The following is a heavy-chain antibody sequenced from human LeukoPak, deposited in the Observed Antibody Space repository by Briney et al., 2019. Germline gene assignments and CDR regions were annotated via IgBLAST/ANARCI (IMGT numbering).Heavy chain of an antibody. CDR1: GFTFSSYA. Sequence: GGSLRLSWAAAGFTFSSYAMSWVRQFPGKGLEWVSAISGSGGSTYYADSVKGRFTISRDNSKNTLHLQMNSLRAEDTAVYYCAKGPLIEVACTTWDYWGQGTLVTVSS. V-gene: IGHV3-23*01. J-gene: IGHJ4*02. CDR3: AKGPLIEVACTTWDY. CDR2: ISGSGGST. D-gene: IGHD6-19*01.